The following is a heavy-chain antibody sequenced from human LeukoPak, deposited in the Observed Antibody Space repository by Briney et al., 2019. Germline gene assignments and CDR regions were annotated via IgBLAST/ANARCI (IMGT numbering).Heavy chain of an antibody. CDR2: INPSGGST. CDR1: GYTFTSYY. V-gene: IGHV1-46*01. CDR3: AVAPNYYGMDV. Sequence: ASVKVSCEASGYTFTSYYMHWVRQAPGQGLEWMGIINPSGGSTSYAQKFQGRVTMTRDTSTSTVYMELSSLRSEDTAVYYCAVAPNYYGMDVWGQGTTVTVSS. J-gene: IGHJ6*02. D-gene: IGHD5-12*01.